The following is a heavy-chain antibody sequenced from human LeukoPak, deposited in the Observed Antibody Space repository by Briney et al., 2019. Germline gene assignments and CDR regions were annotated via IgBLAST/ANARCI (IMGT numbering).Heavy chain of an antibody. D-gene: IGHD6-13*01. Sequence: PGASVKVSCKVSGYTLTELSMHWVRQAPGKGVEWMGGFDPEDGETIYAQKFQGRVTMTEDTSTDTAYMELSSLRSEDTAVYYCATGFIGQQLVRDYWGQGTLVTVSS. CDR2: FDPEDGET. J-gene: IGHJ4*02. CDR3: ATGFIGQQLVRDY. CDR1: GYTLTELS. V-gene: IGHV1-24*01.